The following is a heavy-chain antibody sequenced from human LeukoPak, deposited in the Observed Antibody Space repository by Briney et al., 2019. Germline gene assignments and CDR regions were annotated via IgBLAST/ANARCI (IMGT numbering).Heavy chain of an antibody. Sequence: SETLSLTCNVSGGSLTSNYWSWIRQSPGKGLEWIGCVYYSGSTKYNPSLNSRVTISADTSKNQLSLKLTSVAAADTAVYYCARDRERSGSQYFFDFWGQGTLVTVSS. CDR2: VYYSGST. V-gene: IGHV4-59*01. D-gene: IGHD1-26*01. J-gene: IGHJ4*02. CDR3: ARDRERSGSQYFFDF. CDR1: GGSLTSNY.